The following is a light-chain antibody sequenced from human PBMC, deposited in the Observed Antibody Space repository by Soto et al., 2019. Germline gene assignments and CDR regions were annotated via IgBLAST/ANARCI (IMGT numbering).Light chain of an antibody. V-gene: IGLV1-51*01. CDR1: SSNIGNNY. CDR3: GTWDSSLSVYV. J-gene: IGLJ1*01. Sequence: QSVLTQPPSVSAAPGQKVTISCSGSSSNIGNNYVSWYQQLPGTAPKLLIYDNNKRISGIPDRFSGSKSGTSATLGITGLQTGDEADYYCGTWDSSLSVYVFAIGTKVTVL. CDR2: DNN.